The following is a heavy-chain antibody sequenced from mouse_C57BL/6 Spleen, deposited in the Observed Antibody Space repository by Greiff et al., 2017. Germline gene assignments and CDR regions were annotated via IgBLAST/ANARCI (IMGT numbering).Heavy chain of an antibody. V-gene: IGHV1-26*01. Sequence: EVQLQQSGPELVKPGASVKISCKASGYTFTDYYMNWVKQSHGKSLEWIGDINPNNGGTSYNQKFKGKATLTVDKSSSTAYMELRSLTSEDSAVYYCARSDYYGSSWFAYWGQVTLVTVSA. J-gene: IGHJ3*01. D-gene: IGHD1-1*01. CDR3: ARSDYYGSSWFAY. CDR1: GYTFTDYY. CDR2: INPNNGGT.